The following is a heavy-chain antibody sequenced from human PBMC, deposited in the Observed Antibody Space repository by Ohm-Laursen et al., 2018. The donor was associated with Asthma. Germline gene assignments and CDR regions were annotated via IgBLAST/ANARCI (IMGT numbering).Heavy chain of an antibody. D-gene: IGHD3-3*01. CDR1: GFTFRSYA. Sequence: RSLRLSCAASGFTFRSYAMHWVRQAPGKGLEWVAVGGSYYDGGLKYYADSVNGRFTVSRDDSKNTLYLQMNSLRPDDTAVYYCARDVVEWYLPAFDFWGQGTLVTVSS. V-gene: IGHV3-30-3*01. CDR2: GGSYYDGGLK. CDR3: ARDVVEWYLPAFDF. J-gene: IGHJ4*02.